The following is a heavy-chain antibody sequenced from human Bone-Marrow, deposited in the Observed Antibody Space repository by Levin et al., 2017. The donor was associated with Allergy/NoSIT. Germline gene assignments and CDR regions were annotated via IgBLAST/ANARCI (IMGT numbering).Heavy chain of an antibody. CDR3: ARQPYNWNPFFDY. Sequence: SETLSLTCTVSGGSISSDNYYWSWIRQPAGKGLEWIGRIFTSGPPNYNPSLKSRVTISVDTSKNQLSLKLTSVTAADTAVYYCARQPYNWNPFFDYWGQGILVTVSS. D-gene: IGHD1-1*01. J-gene: IGHJ4*02. V-gene: IGHV4-61*02. CDR1: GGSISSDNYY. CDR2: IFTSGPP.